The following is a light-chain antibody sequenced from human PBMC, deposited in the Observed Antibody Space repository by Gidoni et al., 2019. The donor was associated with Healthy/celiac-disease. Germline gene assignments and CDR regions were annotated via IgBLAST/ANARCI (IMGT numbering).Light chain of an antibody. Sequence: DIVMTQSPDSLAVSLGARATSNCKSSQSVLYSSNNKNYLAWYQQKPGQPPKLLIYWASTRESGVPDRFSGGGSGTDFTLTISSLQAEDVAVYYCQQYYSTPLTFXQXTRLEIK. V-gene: IGKV4-1*01. CDR1: QSVLYSSNNKNY. CDR3: QQYYSTPLT. CDR2: WAS. J-gene: IGKJ5*01.